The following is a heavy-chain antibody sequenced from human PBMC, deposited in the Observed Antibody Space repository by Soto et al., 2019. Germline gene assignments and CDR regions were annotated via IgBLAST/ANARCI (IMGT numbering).Heavy chain of an antibody. CDR1: GFTFSNAW. CDR3: TTSISGLVTGH. CDR2: IRSKADGGTT. D-gene: IGHD3-3*01. J-gene: IGHJ4*02. Sequence: GGSLRLSCPGSGFTFSNAWMNWVRQPPGKGLEWVGRIRSKADGGTTDYAAPVKGRFTFSRDDSINTLFLQMNSLKTEDTAVYYCTTSISGLVTGHWGQGTQVTVSS. V-gene: IGHV3-15*07.